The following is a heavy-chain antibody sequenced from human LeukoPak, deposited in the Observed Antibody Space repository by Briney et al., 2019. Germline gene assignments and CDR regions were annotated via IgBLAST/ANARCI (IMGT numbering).Heavy chain of an antibody. V-gene: IGHV1-69*13. CDR1: GDTFSKYA. CDR3: AKNGPGGARVTFGGTEYYFDN. Sequence: ASVKVSCKASGDTFSKYAFSWVRQAPGQGLEWMGGIIPLFGTANYAQRFQDRVSITADESSSTAYMELSRLRSDDTAIYFCAKNGPGGARVTFGGTEYYFDNWGPGTLVTVSS. J-gene: IGHJ4*02. CDR2: IIPLFGTA. D-gene: IGHD3-16*01.